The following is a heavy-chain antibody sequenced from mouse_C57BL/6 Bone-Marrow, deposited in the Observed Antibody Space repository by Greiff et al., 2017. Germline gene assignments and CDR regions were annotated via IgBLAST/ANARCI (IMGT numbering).Heavy chain of an antibody. CDR1: GYTFTSYW. Sequence: QVQLQQPGAELVRPGTSVKLSCKASGYTFTSYWMHWVKQRPGQGLEWIGVIDPSDSYTNYNQKFKGKATLTVDTSSSTAYMQLSSLTSEDSAVYYCARGSITPDVWGTGTTVTVSS. D-gene: IGHD1-1*01. J-gene: IGHJ1*03. CDR2: IDPSDSYT. V-gene: IGHV1-59*01. CDR3: ARGSITPDV.